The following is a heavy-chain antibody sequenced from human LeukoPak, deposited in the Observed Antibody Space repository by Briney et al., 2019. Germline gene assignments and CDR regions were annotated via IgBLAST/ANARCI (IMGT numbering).Heavy chain of an antibody. D-gene: IGHD5-12*01. Sequence: GGSLRLSCAASGFTFSSYAMSWVRQAPGKGLEWVSGISGSGGSTNYADSVKGRFTISRDNSKNTLYLQMNSLRAEDTAVYYCAKRRYSDYGDYYYMDVWGKGTTATVSS. J-gene: IGHJ6*03. CDR1: GFTFSSYA. CDR2: ISGSGGST. V-gene: IGHV3-23*01. CDR3: AKRRYSDYGDYYYMDV.